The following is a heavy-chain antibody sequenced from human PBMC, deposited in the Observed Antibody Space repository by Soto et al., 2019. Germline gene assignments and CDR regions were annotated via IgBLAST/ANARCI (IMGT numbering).Heavy chain of an antibody. CDR2: ISWDGGST. J-gene: IGHJ6*02. CDR3: AKDISDSTSYYYGMDV. Sequence: GSLRLSCAASGFTFDDYTMRWVRQAPGKGLEWVSLISWDGGSTYYADSVKGRFTISRDNSKNSLYLQMNSLRTEDTALYYCAKDISDSTSYYYGMDVWGQGTTVTVSS. V-gene: IGHV3-43*01. D-gene: IGHD2-2*01. CDR1: GFTFDDYT.